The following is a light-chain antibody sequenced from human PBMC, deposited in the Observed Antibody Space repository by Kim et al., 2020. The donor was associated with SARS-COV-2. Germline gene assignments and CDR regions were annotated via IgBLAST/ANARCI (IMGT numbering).Light chain of an antibody. Sequence: ASVGDRVPITSRASQGTGRFLAWYQQKPGKAPRVLIYDASTLQSGVPSRFSGSGSGTDFTLTISSLQPEDFATYYCQQLSNYPITFGQGTRLEIK. CDR1: QGTGRF. CDR3: QQLSNYPIT. CDR2: DAS. J-gene: IGKJ5*01. V-gene: IGKV1-9*01.